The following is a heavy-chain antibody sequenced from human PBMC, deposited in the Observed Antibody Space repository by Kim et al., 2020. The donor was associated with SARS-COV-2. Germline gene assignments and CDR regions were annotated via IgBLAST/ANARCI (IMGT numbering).Heavy chain of an antibody. Sequence: PGDSDTSYSPSSQGQVTISADKSISTAYLQWSSLKASDTAMYYCARIGDYWGQGTLVTVSS. CDR2: PGDSDT. V-gene: IGHV5-51*01. CDR3: ARIGDY. J-gene: IGHJ4*02. D-gene: IGHD2-15*01.